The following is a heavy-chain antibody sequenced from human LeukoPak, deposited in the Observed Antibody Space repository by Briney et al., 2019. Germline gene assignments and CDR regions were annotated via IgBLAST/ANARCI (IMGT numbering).Heavy chain of an antibody. CDR3: TSLSPYYDFWSGTEY. CDR1: GGSVTTYY. D-gene: IGHD3-3*01. V-gene: IGHV4-59*08. J-gene: IGHJ4*02. CDR2: ISHSGGV. Sequence: PSETLSLTCTVSGGSVTTYYWGWIRQTPGKGLEWIGYISHSGGVNYSPSLKSRVTISLDTAKNQISLKLSSVTAADTAVYYCTSLSPYYDFWSGTEYWGQGTLVTVSS.